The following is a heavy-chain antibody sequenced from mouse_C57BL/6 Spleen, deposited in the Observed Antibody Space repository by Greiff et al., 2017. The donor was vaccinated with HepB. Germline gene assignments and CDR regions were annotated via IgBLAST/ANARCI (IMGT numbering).Heavy chain of an antibody. V-gene: IGHV1-82*01. CDR2: IYPGDGDT. D-gene: IGHD4-1*01. CDR1: GYAFSSSW. J-gene: IGHJ2*01. CDR3: ARSGTGTGYFDY. Sequence: VKLQESGPELVKPGASVKISCKASGYAFSSSWMNWVKQRPGKGLEWIGRIYPGDGDTNYNGKFKGKATLTADKSSSTAYMQLSSLTSEDSAVYFCARSGTGTGYFDYWGQGTTLTVSS.